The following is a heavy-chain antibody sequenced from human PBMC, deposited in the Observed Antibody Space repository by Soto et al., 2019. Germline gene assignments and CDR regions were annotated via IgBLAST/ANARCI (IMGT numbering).Heavy chain of an antibody. CDR2: ISWNSGRI. CDR3: ESDIGGSTITTFFHY. J-gene: IGHJ4*02. V-gene: IGHV3-9*01. CDR1: GFTVDDYA. D-gene: IGHD4-4*01. Sequence: EVQLVESGGGLVQPGRSLRLSCVASGFTVDDYAMHWVRQAPGKGLEWVSGISWNSGRIDYADSVKGRFTISRDNAKNSLSLQVNSLRAEDTALYYCESDIGGSTITTFFHYWCLGTLVTVSS.